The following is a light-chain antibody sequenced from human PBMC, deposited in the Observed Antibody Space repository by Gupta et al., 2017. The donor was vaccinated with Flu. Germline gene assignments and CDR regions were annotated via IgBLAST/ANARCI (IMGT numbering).Light chain of an antibody. CDR2: GAS. V-gene: IGKV3-20*01. CDR3: QQYGASQR. J-gene: IGKJ1*01. Sequence: EILLTQSPGTLSLSPGERATLSYRASQSITSNYLAWYQHRPGHAPKLLIYGASTRATGIPDRFAGSGSGTDFTLTITALEPEDFAIYYCQQYGASQRFGQGTKVEVK. CDR1: QSITSNY.